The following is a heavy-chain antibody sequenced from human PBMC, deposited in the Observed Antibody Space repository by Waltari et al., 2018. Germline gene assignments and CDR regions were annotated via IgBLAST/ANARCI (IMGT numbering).Heavy chain of an antibody. J-gene: IGHJ4*02. CDR2: IIPMFGKA. CDR1: GGTFDSYA. V-gene: IGHV1-69*13. Sequence: QVQLVQSGAEVKKPGSSVKVSCKVSGGTFDSYATNWVRQAQGQGFEWMGRIIPMFGKADYAQKFQGRVTITADDSTRTVSMEVSSLRNEDTAVYFCARGASNPLYYGLLDFWGQGTLVTVSS. CDR3: ARGASNPLYYGLLDF. D-gene: IGHD3-16*01.